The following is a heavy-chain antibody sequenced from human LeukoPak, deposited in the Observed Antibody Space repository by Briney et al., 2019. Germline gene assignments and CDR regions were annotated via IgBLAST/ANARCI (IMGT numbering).Heavy chain of an antibody. V-gene: IGHV3-53*01. D-gene: IGHD6-19*01. CDR3: TTDLSSGWYNY. CDR2: IYSGGST. CDR1: GFTVSSNY. Sequence: GGSLRLSCAASGFTVSSNYMSWVRQAPGKGLEWVSVIYSGGSTYYADSVKGRFTISRDNSKNTLYLQMNSLRAEDTAVYYCTTDLSSGWYNYWGQGTLVTVSS. J-gene: IGHJ4*02.